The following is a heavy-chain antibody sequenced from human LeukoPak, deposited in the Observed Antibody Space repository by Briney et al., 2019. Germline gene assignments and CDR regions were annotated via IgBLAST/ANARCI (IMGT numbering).Heavy chain of an antibody. D-gene: IGHD2-15*01. CDR3: ARGLGGNSDY. Sequence: PSETLSLTCTVSGGSLSSGLYYWSWIRQPAGKGLEWIGRIYTSGSTNYNPSLKSRVTISVDTSKNQFSLKLSSVTAADTAVYYCARGLGGNSDYWGQGTLVTVSS. CDR2: IYTSGST. J-gene: IGHJ4*02. CDR1: GGSLSSGLYY. V-gene: IGHV4-61*02.